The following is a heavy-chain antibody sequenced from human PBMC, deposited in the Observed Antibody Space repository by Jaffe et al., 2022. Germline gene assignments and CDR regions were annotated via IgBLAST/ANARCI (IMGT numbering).Heavy chain of an antibody. CDR2: INPTGGSI. V-gene: IGHV1-46*03. CDR1: GNTLTTHY. CDR3: GRCSGGACYY. D-gene: IGHD2-15*01. Sequence: QVHLVQSGAEVKKPGASVKLSCKASGNTLTTHYISWVRQAPGQGLEWMGIINPTGGSISYAQRFQGRVNMTRDISTSTVYVELSILRSEDTAVYYCGRCSGGACYYWGQGSLVTVSS. J-gene: IGHJ4*02.